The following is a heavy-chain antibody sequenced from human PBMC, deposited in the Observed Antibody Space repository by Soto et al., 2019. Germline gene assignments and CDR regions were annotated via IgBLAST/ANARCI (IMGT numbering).Heavy chain of an antibody. J-gene: IGHJ6*02. CDR2: TSYDGINK. Sequence: QVQVVESGGGVVQPGRSLRLSCAASGFTFSSYGMHWVRQAPGKGLEWVAVTSYDGINKFYADSVKGRFTISRDNSKNXLXXHMNSLRAEDTAVYYCAKDSSIEPPWRYYYYGMDVWGQGTTVTVSS. CDR3: AKDSSIEPPWRYYYYGMDV. D-gene: IGHD6-6*01. V-gene: IGHV3-30*18. CDR1: GFTFSSYG.